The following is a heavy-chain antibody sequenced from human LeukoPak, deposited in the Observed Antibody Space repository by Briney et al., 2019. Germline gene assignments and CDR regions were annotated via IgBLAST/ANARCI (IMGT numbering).Heavy chain of an antibody. Sequence: GGSLRLSCAASGFTFDDYAMHWVRQAPGKGLEWVSLISGDGGSTYYADSVKGRFTISRDNSKNYLYLQMNSLRAEDTALYYCAKDIVVANYYYYGMDVWGQGTTVTVSS. CDR3: AKDIVVANYYYYGMDV. V-gene: IGHV3-43*02. J-gene: IGHJ6*02. CDR2: ISGDGGST. CDR1: GFTFDDYA. D-gene: IGHD2-2*01.